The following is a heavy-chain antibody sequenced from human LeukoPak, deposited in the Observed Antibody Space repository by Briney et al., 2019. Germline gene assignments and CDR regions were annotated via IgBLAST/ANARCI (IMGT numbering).Heavy chain of an antibody. CDR2: ISAYNGNT. CDR1: GYTFTGYY. CDR3: AREKYYGGNSWVYFDY. V-gene: IGHV1-18*04. Sequence: ASVKVSCKASGYTFTGYYMHWARQAPGQGLEWMGWISAYNGNTNYAQKLQGRVTMTTDTSTSTAYMELRSLRSDDTAVYYCAREKYYGGNSWVYFDYWGQGTLVTVSS. J-gene: IGHJ4*02. D-gene: IGHD4-23*01.